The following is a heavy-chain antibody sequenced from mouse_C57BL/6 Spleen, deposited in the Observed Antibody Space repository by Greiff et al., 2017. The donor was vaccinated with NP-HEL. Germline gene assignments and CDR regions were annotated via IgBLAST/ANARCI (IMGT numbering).Heavy chain of an antibody. CDR3: ARDQEYDYDAMDY. J-gene: IGHJ4*01. CDR1: GYSITSGYY. V-gene: IGHV3-6*01. Sequence: EVKLMESGPGLVKPSQSLSLTCSVTGYSITSGYYWNWIRQFPGNKLEWMGYISYDGSNNYNPSLKNRISITRDTSKNQFFLKLNSVTTEDTATYYCARDQEYDYDAMDYWGQGTSVTVSS. CDR2: ISYDGSN. D-gene: IGHD2-10*02.